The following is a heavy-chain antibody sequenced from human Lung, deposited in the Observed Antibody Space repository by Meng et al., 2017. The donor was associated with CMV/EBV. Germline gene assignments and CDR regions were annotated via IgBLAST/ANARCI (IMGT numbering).Heavy chain of an antibody. CDR1: GFTFDDYA. Sequence: SCAASGFTFDDYAMHWVRQPPGKGLEWVSGISWNSDNLAYADSVKGRSTVSRDNAKNSLYLQMNSLRPEDTALYYCTRVALGFDLWGQGTLVTVSS. V-gene: IGHV3-9*01. J-gene: IGHJ5*02. CDR3: TRVALGFDL. CDR2: ISWNSDNL.